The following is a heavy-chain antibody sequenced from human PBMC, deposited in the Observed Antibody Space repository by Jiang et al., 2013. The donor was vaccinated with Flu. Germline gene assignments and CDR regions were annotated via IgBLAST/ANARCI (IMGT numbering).Heavy chain of an antibody. CDR3: ARGALLGGSGYYYFDS. V-gene: IGHV1-69*01. J-gene: IGHJ4*02. CDR2: SSLSWYS. D-gene: IGHD3-22*01. Sequence: PGQGLEWMEGSSLSWYSKLRTEFQGRVTITADESTRTAYMELSSLRSEDTAVYYCARGALLGGSGYYYFDSWGQGTLVTVSS.